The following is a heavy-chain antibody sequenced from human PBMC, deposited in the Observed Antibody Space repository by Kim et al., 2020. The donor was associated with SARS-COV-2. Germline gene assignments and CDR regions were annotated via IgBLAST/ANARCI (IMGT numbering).Heavy chain of an antibody. Sequence: YEDAVKGRFTISRDNSKNTLYLQMNSQRAEETAVYYCANDYSNCDNGMDVWGQGTTVTVSS. D-gene: IGHD4-4*01. CDR3: ANDYSNCDNGMDV. J-gene: IGHJ6*02. V-gene: IGHV3-23*01.